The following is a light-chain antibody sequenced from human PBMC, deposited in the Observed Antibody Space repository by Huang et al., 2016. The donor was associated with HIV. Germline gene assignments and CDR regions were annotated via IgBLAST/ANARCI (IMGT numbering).Light chain of an antibody. CDR3: QKSYTTPLT. Sequence: DIQMTQSPSSLSASVGDRVTITCRASQSISAYLNWYQQKPGKAPKLLIDGASTLQSGVPSRFSGSGSGTDFTLTINSLQPEDFATYYCQKSYTTPLTFGGGTKVEI. CDR1: QSISAY. V-gene: IGKV1-39*01. CDR2: GAS. J-gene: IGKJ4*01.